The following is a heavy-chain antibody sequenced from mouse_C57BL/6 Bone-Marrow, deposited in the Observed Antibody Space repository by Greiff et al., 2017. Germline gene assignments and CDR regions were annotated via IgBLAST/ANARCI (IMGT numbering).Heavy chain of an antibody. CDR2: IDPETGCT. Sequence: QVQLQQSGAELVRPGASVTLSCKASGYTFTDYEMHWVKQTPVHGLEWIGAIDPETGCTAYNQKFKGKAILTADKSSSTAYMELRSLTSEDSAVYYCTRWEGFAYWGQGTLVTVSA. D-gene: IGHD4-1*01. CDR3: TRWEGFAY. J-gene: IGHJ3*01. CDR1: GYTFTDYE. V-gene: IGHV1-15*01.